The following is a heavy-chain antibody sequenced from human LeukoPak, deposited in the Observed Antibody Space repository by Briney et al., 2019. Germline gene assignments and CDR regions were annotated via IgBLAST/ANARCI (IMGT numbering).Heavy chain of an antibody. CDR2: IYYSGST. CDR1: GGSISSYY. J-gene: IGHJ4*02. D-gene: IGHD3-22*01. CDR3: ARFVRRVSSSGYYLFDY. Sequence: SETLSLTCTVSGGSISSYYWSWIRQPPGKGLEWIGYIYYSGSTNYNPSLKSRVTISVDTSKNQFSLKLSSVTAADTAVYYCARFVRRVSSSGYYLFDYWSQGTLVTVSS. V-gene: IGHV4-59*01.